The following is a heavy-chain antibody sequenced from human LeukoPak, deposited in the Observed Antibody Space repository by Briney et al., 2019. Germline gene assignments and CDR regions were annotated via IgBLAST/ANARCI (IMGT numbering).Heavy chain of an antibody. CDR1: GESFSSYY. Sequence: SETLSLTCAVYGESFSSYYWSWIRQPPGKGLEWIGEINHSGNTNYNPSLKSRVTISEDTSKNQFSLKLSSVTAADTAVYYCARVDGDGYNIPDYWGQGTLVTVSS. CDR3: ARVDGDGYNIPDY. D-gene: IGHD5-24*01. CDR2: INHSGNT. J-gene: IGHJ4*02. V-gene: IGHV4-34*01.